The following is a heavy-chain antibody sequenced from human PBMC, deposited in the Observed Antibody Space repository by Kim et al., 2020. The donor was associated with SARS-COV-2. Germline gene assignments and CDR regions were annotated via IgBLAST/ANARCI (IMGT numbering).Heavy chain of an antibody. CDR1: GFTFSSYL. Sequence: GGSLRLSCAASGFTFSSYLMSWVRQAPGKGLEWVANIQQDGGEKYYVASVQGRFTISRDNGKNSLFLQMNSLRVEDTAVYYCAREGNLYCTTTSCYLNYDGMDVWGQGTTATLPS. CDR2: IQQDGGEK. D-gene: IGHD2-2*01. V-gene: IGHV3-7*01. J-gene: IGHJ6*02. CDR3: AREGNLYCTTTSCYLNYDGMDV.